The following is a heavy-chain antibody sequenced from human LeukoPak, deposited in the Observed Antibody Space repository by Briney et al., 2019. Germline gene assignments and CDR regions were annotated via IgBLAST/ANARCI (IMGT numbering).Heavy chain of an antibody. V-gene: IGHV4-59*08. CDR3: ARHVDWNPNFDY. Sequence: SETLSLTCTVSDGSISINYWTWIRQPPGKGLEWIGNIYFRGSTNYNPSLKSRVTISGDTSKNQVSLQLTSVTASDTAVYYCARHVDWNPNFDYWGQGTLVTVSS. CDR2: IYFRGST. J-gene: IGHJ4*02. D-gene: IGHD1-1*01. CDR1: DGSISINY.